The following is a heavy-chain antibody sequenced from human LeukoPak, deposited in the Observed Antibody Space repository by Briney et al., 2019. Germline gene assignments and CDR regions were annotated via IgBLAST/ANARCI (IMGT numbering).Heavy chain of an antibody. Sequence: GGSLRLSCTASGFTFSSYWMHWVRQVPGKGLEWVSRISSDGSSTIFADSVKGRFTISRENAKNSLYLQMNSLRAGDTAVYYCARVALSDGDYVYDYWGQGTLVTVSS. J-gene: IGHJ4*02. V-gene: IGHV3-74*01. CDR2: ISSDGSST. CDR1: GFTFSSYW. CDR3: ARVALSDGDYVYDY. D-gene: IGHD4-17*01.